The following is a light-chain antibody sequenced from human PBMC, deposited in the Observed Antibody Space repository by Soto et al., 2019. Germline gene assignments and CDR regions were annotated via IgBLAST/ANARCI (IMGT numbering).Light chain of an antibody. Sequence: IQMTQSPSSLSASVGDRVIITSRTIQSISNYLNWYQHKPWKDPKVLISAASNLQSGVPSRFSGSGSGIVFTLTISSLQPEDFATYFCQQSYTLSPLTFGGGTKVDIK. J-gene: IGKJ4*01. CDR1: QSISNY. CDR2: AAS. CDR3: QQSYTLSPLT. V-gene: IGKV1-39*01.